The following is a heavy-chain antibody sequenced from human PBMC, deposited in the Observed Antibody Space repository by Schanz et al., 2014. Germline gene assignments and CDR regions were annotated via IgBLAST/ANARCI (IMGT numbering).Heavy chain of an antibody. CDR2: IWYDGSNK. J-gene: IGHJ4*02. CDR3: ARDHTTESCYSAGPPIDY. Sequence: VQLVESGGGVVQPGRSLRLSCAASGFTFSSYGMHWVRQAPGKGLEWVAVIWYDGSNKYYADSVKGRFTISRDNSKNTLFLQMNSLRAEDTAVYYCARDHTTESCYSAGPPIDYWGQGTLLNVSS. CDR1: GFTFSSYG. D-gene: IGHD2-15*01. V-gene: IGHV3-33*01.